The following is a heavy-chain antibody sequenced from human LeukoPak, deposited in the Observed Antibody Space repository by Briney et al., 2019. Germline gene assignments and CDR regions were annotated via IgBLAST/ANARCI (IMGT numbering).Heavy chain of an antibody. CDR2: ISYDGSNK. D-gene: IGHD3-10*01. CDR1: GFTFSRYG. CDR3: AKDHLLGSGSYYHLSDY. J-gene: IGHJ4*02. V-gene: IGHV3-30*18. Sequence: GGSLRLSCAASGFTFSRYGMHWGRQAPGKGLEWVAVISYDGSNKYYADSVKGRFTISRDNSKNTLYLQMNSLRAEDTAVYYCAKDHLLGSGSYYHLSDYWGQGTLVTVSS.